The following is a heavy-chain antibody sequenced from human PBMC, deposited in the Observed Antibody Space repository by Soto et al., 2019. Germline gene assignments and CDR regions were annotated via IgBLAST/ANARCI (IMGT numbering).Heavy chain of an antibody. V-gene: IGHV3-23*01. CDR2: MTGSGGDI. CDR1: GFSFSRYA. CDR3: AKDAVYNDGLGLVAN. D-gene: IGHD5-12*01. J-gene: IGHJ4*02. Sequence: EVQLLESGGGLVQPGGSLRLSCAASGFSFSRYAMMWVRQAPGKGQEWVAGMTGSGGDIRYADSVKGRFTISKDNSKKTLHLQMNSRRDEDTAIYYYAKDAVYNDGLGLVANWGQGTLVTVSS.